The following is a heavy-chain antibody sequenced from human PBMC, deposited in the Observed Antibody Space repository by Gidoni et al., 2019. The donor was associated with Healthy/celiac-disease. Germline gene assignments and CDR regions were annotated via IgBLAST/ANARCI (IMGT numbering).Heavy chain of an antibody. Sequence: EVQLVESGGGLVQPGGSLRLSCAASGFPFSTYSLNWVRQAPGKGLEWISYISGSRTTIFYADSVKGRFTISRDNAKNSLYLQMNSLRDEDTAVYYCARAFPRQWPGFDIWGRGTVVTVSS. CDR2: ISGSRTTI. V-gene: IGHV3-48*02. CDR1: GFPFSTYS. CDR3: ARAFPRQWPGFDI. J-gene: IGHJ3*02. D-gene: IGHD6-19*01.